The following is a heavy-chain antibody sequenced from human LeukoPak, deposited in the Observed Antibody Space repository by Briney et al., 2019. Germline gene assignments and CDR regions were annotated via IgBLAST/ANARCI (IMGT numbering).Heavy chain of an antibody. CDR1: GFTFSTYA. Sequence: GRSLRLSCAASGFTFSTYAMHWVRQAPGKGLEWVAVISFDGSNTYYADSVKGRFTISRDNSKNTLYLQMDSLRAEDTAVYYCARDYLRGYYYMDVGGKGTTVTVSS. CDR2: ISFDGSNT. J-gene: IGHJ6*03. CDR3: ARDYLRGYYYMDV. D-gene: IGHD2/OR15-2a*01. V-gene: IGHV3-30*04.